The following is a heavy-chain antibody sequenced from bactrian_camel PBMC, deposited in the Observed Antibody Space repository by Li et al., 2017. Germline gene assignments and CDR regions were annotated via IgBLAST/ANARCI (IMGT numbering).Heavy chain of an antibody. V-gene: IGHV3-2*01. CDR3: AADHNFRAYCYTPSDFGF. CDR1: SDRTLT. J-gene: IGHJ6*01. D-gene: IGHD1*01. CDR2: LYIYGHFP. Sequence: VQLVESGGGSVQAGGSLRLVCTGFSDRTLTMTWFRQAPGKEREAVGSLYIYGHFPNYAEFVKGRFTVSQDNAENTVYLQMNNLKPEDTAMYYCAADHNFRAYCYTPSDFGFWGQGTQVTVS.